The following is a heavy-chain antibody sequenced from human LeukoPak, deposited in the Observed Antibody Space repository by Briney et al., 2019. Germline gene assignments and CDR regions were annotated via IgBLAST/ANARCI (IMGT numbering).Heavy chain of an antibody. CDR3: ARGNYDFWSVGMDV. CDR2: MNPNSGNT. J-gene: IGHJ6*02. V-gene: IGHV1-8*01. Sequence: GASVKVSCKASGYTFTSYDINWVRQAPGQGLEWMGWMNPNSGNTGYAQKFQGRVTMTRNTSISTAYMELSSLRSEDTAVYYCARGNYDFWSVGMDVWGQGTTVTVSS. CDR1: GYTFTSYD. D-gene: IGHD3-3*01.